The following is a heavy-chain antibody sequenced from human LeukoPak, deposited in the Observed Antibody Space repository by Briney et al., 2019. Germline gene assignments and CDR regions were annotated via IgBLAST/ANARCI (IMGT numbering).Heavy chain of an antibody. CDR2: ISWNSGSI. J-gene: IGHJ4*02. CDR1: GFTFMRHW. D-gene: IGHD1-26*01. V-gene: IGHV3-9*01. Sequence: GGSLRLSCAASGFTFMRHWMHWVRQAPGKGLEWVSGISWNSGSIGYADSVKGRFTISRDNAKNSLYLQMNSLRAEDTALYYCAKDTRPIVGATEAYFDYWGQGTLVTVSS. CDR3: AKDTRPIVGATEAYFDY.